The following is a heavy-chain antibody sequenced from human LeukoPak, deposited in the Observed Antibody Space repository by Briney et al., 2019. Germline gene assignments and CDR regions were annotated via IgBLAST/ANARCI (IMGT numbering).Heavy chain of an antibody. CDR1: GFTFSTYT. V-gene: IGHV3-21*01. CDR2: ITSSSSFT. J-gene: IGHJ5*02. CDR3: ARSVGSYYGDL. D-gene: IGHD3-22*01. Sequence: GGSLRLSCAASGFTFSTYTMSWVRQAPGKGLDWVASITSSSSFTYYADSVKGRFTIPRDNAKNSLYLQMNSLRVEDTAVYYCARSVGSYYGDLWGQGTLVTVSS.